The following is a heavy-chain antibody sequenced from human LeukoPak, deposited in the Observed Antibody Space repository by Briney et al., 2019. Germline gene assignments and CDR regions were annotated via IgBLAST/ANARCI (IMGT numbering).Heavy chain of an antibody. D-gene: IGHD3-10*01. CDR1: GFTVSNAW. J-gene: IGHJ4*02. V-gene: IGHV3-15*01. Sequence: PGGSLRLSCAASGFTVSNAWMSWVRQALGKGLEWVVRIKSKTDGGTTDYAAAVKGRFTISRDDSKNTLYLQMNSLKTEDTAVYYCTTDDSGVRGVMVFDYWGQGTLVTASS. CDR2: IKSKTDGGTT. CDR3: TTDDSGVRGVMVFDY.